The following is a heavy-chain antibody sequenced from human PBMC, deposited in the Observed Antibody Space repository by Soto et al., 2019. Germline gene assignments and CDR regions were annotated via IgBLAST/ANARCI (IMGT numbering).Heavy chain of an antibody. CDR1: GYTFTSYD. CDR3: ATSTTTVTPLFDYYMDV. V-gene: IGHV1-8*01. J-gene: IGHJ6*03. CDR2: MNPNSGNT. Sequence: ASVKVSCKASGYTFTSYDINWVRQATGQGLEWMGWMNPNSGNTGYAQKFQGRVTMTRNTSISTAYMELSSLRSEDTAVYYCATSTTTVTPLFDYYMDVWGKGTTVTVSS. D-gene: IGHD4-4*01.